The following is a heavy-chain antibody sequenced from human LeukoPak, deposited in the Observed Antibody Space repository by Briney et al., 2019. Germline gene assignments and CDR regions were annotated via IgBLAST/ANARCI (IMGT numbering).Heavy chain of an antibody. Sequence: PGGSLRLSCAASGFTFDDYGISWVRQAPGKGLEWVSGINWNGGSTGYADSVKGRFTISRDNAKNSLYLQMNSLRAEDTALYYCARDLPYSGSYYYYYYMDVWGKGTTVTVSS. CDR1: GFTFDDYG. CDR3: ARDLPYSGSYYYYYYMDV. J-gene: IGHJ6*03. CDR2: INWNGGST. V-gene: IGHV3-20*04. D-gene: IGHD1-26*01.